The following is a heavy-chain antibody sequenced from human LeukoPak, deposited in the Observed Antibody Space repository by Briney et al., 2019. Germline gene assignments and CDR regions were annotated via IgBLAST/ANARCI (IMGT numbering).Heavy chain of an antibody. Sequence: GGSLRLSRAVSGFTFDDYGMHWVRQAPGKGLEWVAVISYDGSNKYYADSVKGRFTISRDNSKNTLYLQMNSLRAEDTAVYYCAKELYYGDYGMDVWGQGTTVTVSS. V-gene: IGHV3-30*18. CDR2: ISYDGSNK. CDR3: AKELYYGDYGMDV. J-gene: IGHJ6*02. CDR1: GFTFDDYG. D-gene: IGHD4-17*01.